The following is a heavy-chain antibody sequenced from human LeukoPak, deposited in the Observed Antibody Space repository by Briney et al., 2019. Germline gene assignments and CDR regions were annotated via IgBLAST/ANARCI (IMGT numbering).Heavy chain of an antibody. D-gene: IGHD6-19*01. Sequence: PGRSLRLSCAASGFTFDDYAMHWVRQAPGKGLEWVSGISWNSGSIGYADSVKGRFTISRDNAKNSLHLQMNSLRAEDTALYYCAKDKSSGDWYFDLWGRGTLVTVSS. J-gene: IGHJ2*01. CDR1: GFTFDDYA. V-gene: IGHV3-9*01. CDR2: ISWNSGSI. CDR3: AKDKSSGDWYFDL.